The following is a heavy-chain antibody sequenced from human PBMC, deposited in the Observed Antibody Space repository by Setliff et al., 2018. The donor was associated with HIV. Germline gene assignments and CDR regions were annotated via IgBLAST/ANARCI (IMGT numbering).Heavy chain of an antibody. D-gene: IGHD7-27*01. J-gene: IGHJ6*03. CDR3: ARGIDWGHFYYYYMDV. Sequence: SETLSLTCTVSGGSISNYYWSWIRQPPGKGLEWIGYIYFTGNTNYNPSLKRRVTISLDTSKNQFSLKLSSVTAADTAVYFCARGIDWGHFYYYYMDVWGKGTTVTVSS. CDR2: IYFTGNT. CDR1: GGSISNYY. V-gene: IGHV4-59*01.